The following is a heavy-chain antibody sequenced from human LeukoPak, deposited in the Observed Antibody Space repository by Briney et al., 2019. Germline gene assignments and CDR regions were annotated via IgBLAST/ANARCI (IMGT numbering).Heavy chain of an antibody. D-gene: IGHD6-19*01. J-gene: IGHJ4*02. V-gene: IGHV5-51*01. CDR1: GYSFTSYW. CDR2: IYPGDSDT. CDR3: ARQVVDGSGWCGFDY. Sequence: GESLKISCKGSGYSFTSYWIGWVRQMPGKGLEWMGIIYPGDSDTRYSPSFQGQVTISADKSISTAYLQWSSLKASDTAMYYCARQVVDGSGWCGFDYWGQGTLVTVSS.